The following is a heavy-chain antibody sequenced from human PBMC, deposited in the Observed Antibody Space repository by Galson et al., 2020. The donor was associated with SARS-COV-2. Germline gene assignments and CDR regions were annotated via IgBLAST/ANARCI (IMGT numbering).Heavy chain of an antibody. J-gene: IGHJ4*02. Sequence: TGGSLRLSCAASGFTSSNFAMNWVRQAPGKGLEWVSGVSGSGANTYYADSVKGRFTVSRDNSKNTLYLQLNSLKVEDTAVYYGAKDGGGWPTIGGYYFDYWGQGILVTVSA. V-gene: IGHV3-23*01. CDR1: GFTSSNFA. D-gene: IGHD3-16*01. CDR2: VSGSGANT. CDR3: AKDGGGWPTIGGYYFDY.